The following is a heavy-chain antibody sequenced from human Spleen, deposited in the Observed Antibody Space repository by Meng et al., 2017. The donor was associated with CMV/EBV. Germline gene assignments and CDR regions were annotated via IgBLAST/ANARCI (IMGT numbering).Heavy chain of an antibody. CDR1: GYHVTSYY. Sequence: SGYHVTSYYMQWVRQATGKGLEGMGIINRSGGSTSYAQNCQGRLTMTRDTSTRTVYMELSSLRSEDTAVYYCARDLSVGGGSGSYGYWGQGTLVTVSS. CDR3: ARDLSVGGGSGSYGY. CDR2: INRSGGST. D-gene: IGHD3-10*01. V-gene: IGHV1-46*01. J-gene: IGHJ4*02.